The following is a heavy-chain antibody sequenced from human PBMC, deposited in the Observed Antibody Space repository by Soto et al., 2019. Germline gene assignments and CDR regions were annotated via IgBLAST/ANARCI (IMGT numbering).Heavy chain of an antibody. V-gene: IGHV1-3*01. CDR3: VRFWPPPYSDALTDYTDAFDY. CDR2: INAGNGNT. D-gene: IGHD3-9*01. CDR1: GYTFTNYA. Sequence: ASVKVSCKASGYTFTNYAMHWVRQAPGQRLEWMGWINAGNGNTKYSQKFQGRVTITRDTSASTAYMELSSLRSEDTAVYYCVRFWPPPYSDALTDYTDAFDYWGQGTLVTVSS. J-gene: IGHJ4*02.